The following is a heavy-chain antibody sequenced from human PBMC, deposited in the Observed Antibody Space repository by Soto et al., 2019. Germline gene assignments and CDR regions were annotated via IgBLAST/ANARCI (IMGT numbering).Heavy chain of an antibody. V-gene: IGHV3-48*02. D-gene: IGHD5-18*01. CDR3: ARHGIQVSHDV. CDR1: GVTFGSYH. J-gene: IGHJ6*02. CDR2: IASRTHTI. Sequence: PGGSLSLSCAASGVTFGSYHMYWVRHPPAQGLEGSSYIASRTHTIYYAGSVRGRFTNSRDNAKNSLFLQMNSLRDEDTAVYYCARHGIQVSHDVWGQGTTVTVSS.